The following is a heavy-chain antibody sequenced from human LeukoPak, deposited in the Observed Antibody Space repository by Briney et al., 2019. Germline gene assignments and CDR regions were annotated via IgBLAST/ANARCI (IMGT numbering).Heavy chain of an antibody. Sequence: PGGSLRLSCAASGFTFSSYAMSWVRQAPGKGLEWVSAISGSGGSTYYADSVKGRFTISRDNSRNTLSLEMSSLRDEDTAVYYCAREFTGWLRLFDNWGQGTLVTVSS. CDR3: AREFTGWLRLFDN. D-gene: IGHD5-12*01. J-gene: IGHJ4*02. CDR1: GFTFSSYA. V-gene: IGHV3-23*01. CDR2: ISGSGGST.